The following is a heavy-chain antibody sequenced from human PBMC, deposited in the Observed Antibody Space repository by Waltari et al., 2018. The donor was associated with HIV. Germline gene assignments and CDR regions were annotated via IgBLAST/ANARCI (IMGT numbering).Heavy chain of an antibody. CDR2: ISSSSSTI. Sequence: EVQLVESGGGLVQPGGSLRLSCAASGFTFSSYSMNWVRQDPEKGLEWVSYISSSSSTIYSADSVKGRFTISRDNAKNSLYLQMNSLRAEDTAVYYCARSKYSSSSGFDLWGRGTLVTVSS. V-gene: IGHV3-48*01. D-gene: IGHD6-6*01. CDR3: ARSKYSSSSGFDL. J-gene: IGHJ2*01. CDR1: GFTFSSYS.